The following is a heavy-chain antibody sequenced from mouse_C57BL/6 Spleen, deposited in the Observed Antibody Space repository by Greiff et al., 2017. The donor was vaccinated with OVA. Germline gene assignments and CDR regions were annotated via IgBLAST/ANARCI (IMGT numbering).Heavy chain of an antibody. CDR3: ARSNAY. Sequence: QVHVKQPGAELVKPGASVKMSCKASGYTFTSYWITWVKQRPGQGLEWIGDIYPGSGSTNYNEKFKSKATLTVDTSSSTAYMQLSSLTSEDSAVYYCARSNAYWGQGTLVTVSA. CDR2: IYPGSGST. CDR1: GYTFTSYW. V-gene: IGHV1-55*01. J-gene: IGHJ3*01.